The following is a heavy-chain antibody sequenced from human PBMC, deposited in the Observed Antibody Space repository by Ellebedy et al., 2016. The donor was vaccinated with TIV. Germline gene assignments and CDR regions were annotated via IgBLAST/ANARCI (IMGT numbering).Heavy chain of an antibody. Sequence: SETLSLXXTVSGDSISSSSHYWVWIRQPPGKGLQWIGTISNRDRTDYNPSLKSRVFILVDASKNQFFLKLTSVTAADTAVYYCATFNQYYTYLGVWGKGTTVTVSS. CDR2: ISNRDRT. V-gene: IGHV4-39*01. CDR3: ATFNQYYTYLGV. D-gene: IGHD1-14*01. J-gene: IGHJ6*03. CDR1: GDSISSSSHY.